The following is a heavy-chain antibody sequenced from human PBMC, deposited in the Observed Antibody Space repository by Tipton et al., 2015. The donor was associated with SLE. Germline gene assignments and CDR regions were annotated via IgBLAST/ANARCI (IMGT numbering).Heavy chain of an antibody. CDR3: ARLPDYFDH. CDR1: GGSIGSSSYS. J-gene: IGHJ4*02. CDR2: VSYSGST. Sequence: TLSLTCTVSGGSIGSSSYSWGWVRLPPGKGLEWIGYVSYSGSTNYNPSLQSRVTISVDTSKNQFSLKLRSVTAADTAVYYCARLPDYFDHWGQGALVTVSS. V-gene: IGHV4-61*05.